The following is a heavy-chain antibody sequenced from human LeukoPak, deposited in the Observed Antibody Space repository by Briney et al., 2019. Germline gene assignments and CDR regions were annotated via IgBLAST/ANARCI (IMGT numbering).Heavy chain of an antibody. J-gene: IGHJ4*02. Sequence: ASVKVSCKASGYTVAAYYIHWVRQAPGQGLEWMGWINPNTASPYYSQKFQGTVTVTWDSSVNTAYMELTRVTSDDTATYYCARHRNSQTAGAGDYWGQGTLVTVSS. V-gene: IGHV1-2*02. D-gene: IGHD1-26*01. CDR1: GYTVAAYY. CDR3: ARHRNSQTAGAGDY. CDR2: INPNTASP.